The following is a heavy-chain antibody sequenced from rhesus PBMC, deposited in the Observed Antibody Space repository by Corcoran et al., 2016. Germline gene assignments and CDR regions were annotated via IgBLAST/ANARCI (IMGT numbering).Heavy chain of an antibody. V-gene: IGHV4S19*01. D-gene: IGHD3-16*01. J-gene: IGHJ2*01. Sequence: QVQLQESGPGLVKPSETLSLTCAVSGCSISSSNWLSWIRQPPGTGREWIGYISGRSGSTYYNPSLKSRVTISKDTSKNQFSLKLSSVTAADTAVYYCARGGRGSYYSDWYFDIWGPGTPITISS. CDR3: ARGGRGSYYSDWYFDI. CDR2: ISGRSGST. CDR1: GCSISSSNW.